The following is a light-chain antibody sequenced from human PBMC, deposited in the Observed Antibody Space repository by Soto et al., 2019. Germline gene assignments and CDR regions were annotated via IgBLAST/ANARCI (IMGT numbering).Light chain of an antibody. Sequence: NFMLTQPHSVSESPGQTVTISCTGSSGSIASNYVQWYQQRPGSAPTNVIYEDNQRPSGVPDRFSGSIDSSSNSASLTISGLKPEDEADYYCSAYTVSRTYVFGTGTKLTVL. J-gene: IGLJ1*01. CDR2: EDN. V-gene: IGLV6-57*02. CDR1: SGSIASNY. CDR3: SAYTVSRTYV.